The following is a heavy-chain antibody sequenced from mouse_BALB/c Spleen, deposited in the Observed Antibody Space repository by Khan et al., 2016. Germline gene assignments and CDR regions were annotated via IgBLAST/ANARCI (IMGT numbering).Heavy chain of an antibody. V-gene: IGHV3-2*02. CDR1: AYSITSDYA. D-gene: IGHD2-14*01. Sequence: EVQLQESGPGLVKPSQSLSLTCTVTAYSITSDYAWNWIRQFPGNKLEWMGYISYSGSTSYNPSLKSRISITRDTSKNQFFLQLNSVTTEDTATXYCARKGNYFDYWGQGTTLTVSS. CDR3: ARKGNYFDY. CDR2: ISYSGST. J-gene: IGHJ2*01.